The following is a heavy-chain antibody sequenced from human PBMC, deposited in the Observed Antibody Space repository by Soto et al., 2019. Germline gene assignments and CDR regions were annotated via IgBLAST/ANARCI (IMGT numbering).Heavy chain of an antibody. D-gene: IGHD6-19*01. CDR3: AKDGRVSGWSYYFDY. V-gene: IGHV3-23*01. Sequence: GGSLRLSCAASGFTFSSYAMSWVRQAPGKGLEWVSGISGSGGSTYYADSVKGRFTISRDNSKNTLYLQMNSLRAEDTAVYYCAKDGRVSGWSYYFDYWGQGTLVTVSS. CDR2: ISGSGGST. J-gene: IGHJ4*02. CDR1: GFTFSSYA.